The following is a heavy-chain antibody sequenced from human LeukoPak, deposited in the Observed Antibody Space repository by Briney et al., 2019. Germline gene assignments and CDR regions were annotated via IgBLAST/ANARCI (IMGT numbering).Heavy chain of an antibody. Sequence: TSETLSLTCTVSGGSISSYYWSWIRQPPGKGLEWVGYIYYSGSTNYNPSLKSRVTISVDTSKNQFSLKLSSVTAADTAVYYCARYSSGWSFFDYWGQGTLVTVSS. CDR3: ARYSSGWSFFDY. D-gene: IGHD6-19*01. CDR2: IYYSGST. J-gene: IGHJ4*02. V-gene: IGHV4-59*01. CDR1: GGSISSYY.